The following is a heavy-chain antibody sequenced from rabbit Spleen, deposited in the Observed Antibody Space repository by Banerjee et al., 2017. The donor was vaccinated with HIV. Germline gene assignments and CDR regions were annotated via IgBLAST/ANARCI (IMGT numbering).Heavy chain of an antibody. CDR1: GFTLSSYY. CDR2: IDPVFGIT. Sequence: QLQETGGGLVQPGGSLKLSCKASGFTLSSYYMNWVRQAPGKGLEWIGYIDPVFGITYYANWVNGRFSISRENAQNTVFLQMTSLTVADTATYFCARDTGSSFSSYGMDLWGQGTLVNVS. D-gene: IGHD8-1*01. V-gene: IGHV1S7*01. J-gene: IGHJ6*01. CDR3: ARDTGSSFSSYGMDL.